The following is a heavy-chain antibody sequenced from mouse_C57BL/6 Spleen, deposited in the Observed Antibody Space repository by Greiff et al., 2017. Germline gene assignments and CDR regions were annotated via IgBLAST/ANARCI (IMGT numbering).Heavy chain of an antibody. CDR2: INPYNGGT. J-gene: IGHJ2*01. V-gene: IGHV1-26*01. CDR3: ARHGLYYFDY. CDR1: GYTFTDYY. Sequence: VQLQQSGPELVKPGASVKISCKASGYTFTDYYMNWVKQSHGKSLEWIGDINPYNGGTSYNQKFKGKATLTVDKSSSTAYMELRSLTSEDSAVYYCARHGLYYFDYWGQGTTLTVSA.